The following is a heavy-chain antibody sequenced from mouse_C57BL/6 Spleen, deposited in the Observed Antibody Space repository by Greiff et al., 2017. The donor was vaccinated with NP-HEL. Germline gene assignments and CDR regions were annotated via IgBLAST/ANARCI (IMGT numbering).Heavy chain of an antibody. CDR3: ARGDYGNRFAY. Sequence: QVQLKQSGAELVRPGSSVKLSCKASGYTFTSYWMHWVKQRPIQGLEWIGNIDPSDSETHYNQKFKDKATLTVDKSSSTAYMQLSSLTSADAAVYYCARGDYGNRFAYWGQGTLVTVSA. CDR1: GYTFTSYW. D-gene: IGHD2-1*01. J-gene: IGHJ3*01. V-gene: IGHV1-52*01. CDR2: IDPSDSET.